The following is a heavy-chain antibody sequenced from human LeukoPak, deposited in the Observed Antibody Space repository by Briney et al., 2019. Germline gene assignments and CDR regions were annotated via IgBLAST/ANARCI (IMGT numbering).Heavy chain of an antibody. CDR3: AKDIAQGYTLGSIEQDY. Sequence: GGSLRLSCAASGVTFSDYAMSWVRQAPGKELEWVSAISESGDGTYYADSMKGRFTISRDNAKNTLYLQINSLRAEDTAIYYCAKDIAQGYTLGSIEQDYWGQGTLVTVSS. CDR2: ISESGDGT. CDR1: GVTFSDYA. V-gene: IGHV3-23*01. J-gene: IGHJ4*02. D-gene: IGHD5-18*01.